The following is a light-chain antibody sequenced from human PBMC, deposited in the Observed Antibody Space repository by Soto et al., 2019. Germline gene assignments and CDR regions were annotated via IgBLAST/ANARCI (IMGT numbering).Light chain of an antibody. CDR2: DAS. CDR3: HQYDRSPPWT. V-gene: IGKV3D-15*01. Sequence: RAMMHFAATLSESPCERVAVSCGPSQSVRKSVTTNLAWYQQKPGQAPRLLIFDASARAVGIPARFSGSKSGTEFTLTISSLQPEDFAVYYCHQYDRSPPWTFGQGTKVDIK. CDR1: QSVRKSVTTN. J-gene: IGKJ1*01.